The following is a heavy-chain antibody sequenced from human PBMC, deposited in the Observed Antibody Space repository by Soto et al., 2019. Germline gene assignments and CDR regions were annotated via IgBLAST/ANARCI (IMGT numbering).Heavy chain of an antibody. CDR2: ISYDGSNK. CDR1: GFTFSSYG. Sequence: PGGSLRLSCAASGFTFSSYGMHWVRQAPGKGLEWVAVISYDGSNKYYADSVKGRSTISRDNSKNTLYLQMNSLRAEDTAVYYCAKDRVPHYYYYGMDVWGQGTTVTVSS. CDR3: AKDRVPHYYYYGMDV. D-gene: IGHD3-10*02. V-gene: IGHV3-30*18. J-gene: IGHJ6*02.